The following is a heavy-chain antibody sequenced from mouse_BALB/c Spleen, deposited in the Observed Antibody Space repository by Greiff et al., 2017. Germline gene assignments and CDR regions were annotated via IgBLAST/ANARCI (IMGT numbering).Heavy chain of an antibody. D-gene: IGHD2-14*01. J-gene: IGHJ4*01. V-gene: IGHV7-3*02. CDR3: ARLAYYRYDGAMDY. CDR2: IRNKANGYTT. Sequence: EVQGVESGGGLVQPGGSLRLSCATSGFTFTDYYMSWVRQPPGKALEWLGFIRNKANGYTTEYSASVKGRFTISRDNSQSILYLQMNTLRAEDSATYYCARLAYYRYDGAMDYWGQGTSVTVSS. CDR1: GFTFTDYY.